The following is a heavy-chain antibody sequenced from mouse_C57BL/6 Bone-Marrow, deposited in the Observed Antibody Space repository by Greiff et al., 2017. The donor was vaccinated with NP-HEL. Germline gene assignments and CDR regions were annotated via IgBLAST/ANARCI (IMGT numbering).Heavy chain of an antibody. J-gene: IGHJ4*01. Sequence: VMLVESGPGLVQPSQCLSITCTASGFSFTSYGVHWVRQSPGKGLEWLGVIWRGGSTAYNAAFMSRLTITKDNSKSQVFFKMNSLQADDTAIYYCAKNDYDGTSMDYWGQGTSVTVSS. D-gene: IGHD2-3*01. V-gene: IGHV2-5*01. CDR2: IWRGGST. CDR3: AKNDYDGTSMDY. CDR1: GFSFTSYG.